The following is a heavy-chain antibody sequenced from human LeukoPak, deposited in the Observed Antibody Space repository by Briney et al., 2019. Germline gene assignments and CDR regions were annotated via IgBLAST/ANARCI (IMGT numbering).Heavy chain of an antibody. CDR2: IFYSGST. Sequence: SETLSLTCTVSSGSISTSNYYWGWVRQPPGKALEWIGNIFYSGSTYYSPSLKSRVTISLDTSRNQFSLKLNSVTAADTAVYYCARDRSSGWYVVDYWGQGTLVTVSS. D-gene: IGHD6-19*01. V-gene: IGHV4-39*07. CDR3: ARDRSSGWYVVDY. CDR1: SGSISTSNYY. J-gene: IGHJ4*02.